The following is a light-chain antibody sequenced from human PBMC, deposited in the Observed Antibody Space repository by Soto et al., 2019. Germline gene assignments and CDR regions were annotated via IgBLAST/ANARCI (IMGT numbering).Light chain of an antibody. Sequence: IQVTQSPSSLSASVGDRVTFTCRATQTIGSHLNWYQQKPGTAPKLLIYGASNLHGGVPSRFSGFGSETDFSLTISSLRPEDFATYYYLQTHSLPVAFGGGTKV. CDR2: GAS. CDR1: QTIGSH. V-gene: IGKV1-39*01. CDR3: LQTHSLPVA. J-gene: IGKJ4*01.